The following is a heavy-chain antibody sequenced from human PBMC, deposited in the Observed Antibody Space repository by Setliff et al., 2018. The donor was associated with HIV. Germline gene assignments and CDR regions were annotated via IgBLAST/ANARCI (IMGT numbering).Heavy chain of an antibody. CDR1: GGSISSTNYY. D-gene: IGHD6-13*01. V-gene: IGHV4-39*01. J-gene: IGHJ6*03. CDR3: ARGRYRSRWYASDHYYIDV. CDR2: IYHTGST. Sequence: SETLSLTCTVSGGSISSTNYYWAWIRQPPGNGLEWIGSIYHTGSTYYKPSLKSRVTISVDTSKNQFSLKLRSVTAADTALYYCARGRYRSRWYASDHYYIDVWGKGTTVTVSS.